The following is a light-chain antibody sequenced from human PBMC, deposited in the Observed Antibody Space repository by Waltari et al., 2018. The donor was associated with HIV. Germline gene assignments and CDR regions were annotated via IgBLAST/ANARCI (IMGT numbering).Light chain of an antibody. CDR3: SSYAGSNNLV. CDR2: EVS. Sequence: QSALPQPPPASGSPGPSVTISCTGTSSDVGGYTYVSWYQPHPGKAPKLMIYEVSKRPSGVPDRFSCSKSGNTASLTVSGLQAEDEADYYCSSYAGSNNLVFGGGTKLTVL. J-gene: IGLJ2*01. V-gene: IGLV2-8*01. CDR1: SSDVGGYTY.